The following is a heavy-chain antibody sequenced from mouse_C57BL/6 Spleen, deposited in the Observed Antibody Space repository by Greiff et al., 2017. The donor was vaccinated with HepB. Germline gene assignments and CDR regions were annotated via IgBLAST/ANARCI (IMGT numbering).Heavy chain of an antibody. CDR3: ARANGSSWDFDY. CDR1: GFTFSSYA. V-gene: IGHV5-4*03. Sequence: DVKLVESGGGLVKPGGSLKLSCAASGFTFSSYAMSWVRQTPEKRLEWVATISDGGSYTYYPDNVKGRFTISRDNAKNNLYLQMSHLKSEDTAMYYCARANGSSWDFDYWGQGTTLTVSS. J-gene: IGHJ2*01. D-gene: IGHD1-1*01. CDR2: ISDGGSYT.